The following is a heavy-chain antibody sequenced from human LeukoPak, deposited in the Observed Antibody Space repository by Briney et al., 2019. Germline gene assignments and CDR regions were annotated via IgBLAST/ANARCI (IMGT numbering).Heavy chain of an antibody. V-gene: IGHV3-53*01. CDR3: ARELGSTFDY. CDR2: ISSGGTT. D-gene: IGHD1-1*01. CDR1: GFTVSKNY. Sequence: GGSLRLSCTASGFTVSKNYMNWVRQAPGKGLEWVSLISSGGTTHYADSVKGRFTISRDNSENTLYLQMNSLRAEDTAVYYCARELGSTFDYWGQGTLVTVPS. J-gene: IGHJ4*02.